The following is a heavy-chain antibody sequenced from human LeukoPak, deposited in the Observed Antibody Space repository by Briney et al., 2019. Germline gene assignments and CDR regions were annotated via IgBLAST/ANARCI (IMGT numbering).Heavy chain of an antibody. J-gene: IGHJ4*02. CDR2: INAGNGNT. V-gene: IGHV1-3*03. D-gene: IGHD6-13*01. CDR3: AVVAAAGNDFDY. CDR1: GYTFTNYA. Sequence: ASVKVSCKASGYTFTNYAVHWVRQAPGQRLEWMGWINAGNGNTKYSQEFQGRVTITRDTSASTAYMELSSLRSEDMAVYYCAVVAAAGNDFDYWGQGTLVTVSS.